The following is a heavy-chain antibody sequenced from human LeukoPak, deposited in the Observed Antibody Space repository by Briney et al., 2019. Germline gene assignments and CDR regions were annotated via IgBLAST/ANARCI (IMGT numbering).Heavy chain of an antibody. V-gene: IGHV4-59*01. CDR3: AREDPQTTVPEGMDV. J-gene: IGHJ6*02. Sequence: PSETLSLTCTVSGGSISHYYWSWIRQSPGKGLEWIGYIYYSGTTNYIPSLKSRVTISVDTSRNQFSLQLRSVTAADTAVYYCAREDPQTTVPEGMDVWGQGTTVIVSS. CDR1: GGSISHYY. CDR2: IYYSGTT. D-gene: IGHD4-17*01.